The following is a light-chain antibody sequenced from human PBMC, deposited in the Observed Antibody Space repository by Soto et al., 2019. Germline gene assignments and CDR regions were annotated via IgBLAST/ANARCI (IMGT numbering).Light chain of an antibody. V-gene: IGLV2-14*01. CDR3: NSYTSSSTRV. Sequence: QSALTQPASVSGSPGQSITISCTGTSSDVGGYNYVSWYQQHPGKGPKLLIYEVNNRPSGVSNRFPGSKSGNTASLTISGLQAEDEADYYCNSYTSSSTRVFGGGTKLTVL. CDR2: EVN. J-gene: IGLJ2*01. CDR1: SSDVGGYNY.